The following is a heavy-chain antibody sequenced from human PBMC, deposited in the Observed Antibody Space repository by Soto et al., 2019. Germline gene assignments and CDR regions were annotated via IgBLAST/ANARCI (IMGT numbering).Heavy chain of an antibody. Sequence: QVQLVQSGVEVKKSGASVKVSCKASGSTFPNYGITWVRQAPGQGLEWMGWISTYNGNTNYAQKLQGRVTMTTDTSTTTACMELRSLAADDTAVYYCARPSGNYHGYAFDIWGQGTMVTVSS. CDR3: ARPSGNYHGYAFDI. V-gene: IGHV1-18*01. J-gene: IGHJ3*02. CDR2: ISTYNGNT. D-gene: IGHD1-26*01. CDR1: GSTFPNYG.